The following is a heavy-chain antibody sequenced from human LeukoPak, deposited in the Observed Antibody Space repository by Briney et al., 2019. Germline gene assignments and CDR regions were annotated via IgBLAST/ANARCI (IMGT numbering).Heavy chain of an antibody. D-gene: IGHD6-19*01. CDR2: IKQDGSEK. J-gene: IGHJ5*02. V-gene: IGHV3-7*01. CDR3: AREMAMAEAGISWFDP. CDR1: GFTFSSYW. Sequence: GGSLRLSCAASGFTFSSYWMSWVRQAPGKGLEWVANIKQDGSEKYYVDSVKGRFTISRDNAKNSLSLQMNSLRAEDTAVYYCAREMAMAEAGISWFDPWGQGTLVTVSS.